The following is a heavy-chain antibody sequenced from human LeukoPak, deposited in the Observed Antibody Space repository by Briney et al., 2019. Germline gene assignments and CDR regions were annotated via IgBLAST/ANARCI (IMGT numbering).Heavy chain of an antibody. Sequence: GAPVKVSCTAFGYTFTGFYIPRVRQGPGQGVEWMGLVNPNSGGTNYAQKFQGRVTMTRDTSISTAYMELSRLRSDDTAVYYCARVAGLRYFDWLFDLGYWGQGTLVTVSS. CDR3: ARVAGLRYFDWLFDLGY. CDR2: VNPNSGGT. V-gene: IGHV1-2*02. D-gene: IGHD3-9*01. J-gene: IGHJ4*02. CDR1: GYTFTGFY.